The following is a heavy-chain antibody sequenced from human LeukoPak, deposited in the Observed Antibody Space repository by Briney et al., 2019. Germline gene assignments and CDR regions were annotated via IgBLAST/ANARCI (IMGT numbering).Heavy chain of an antibody. Sequence: SETLSLNCTVSGGSISSYYWSWIRQPPGKGLEWIGNIYYSGSTNYNPSLKSRVTISVDTSKNQFSLKLSSVTAADTAVYYCARVDSGEIAAAGAYYFDYWGQGTLVTVSS. D-gene: IGHD6-13*01. J-gene: IGHJ4*02. CDR1: GGSISSYY. V-gene: IGHV4-59*01. CDR3: ARVDSGEIAAAGAYYFDY. CDR2: IYYSGST.